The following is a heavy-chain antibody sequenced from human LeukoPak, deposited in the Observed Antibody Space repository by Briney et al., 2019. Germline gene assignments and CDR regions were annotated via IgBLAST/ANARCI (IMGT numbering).Heavy chain of an antibody. J-gene: IGHJ4*02. V-gene: IGHV3-43*01. CDR1: GFTFDDYT. CDR3: AKDYNAAGSGLLFDY. D-gene: IGHD3-10*01. Sequence: GGSLRLSCAASGFTFDDYTMHWVRQAPGKGLEWVSLISWNGGSTYYADSVKGRFTISRDNSKNSLYLQMNSLRTEDTALYYCAKDYNAAGSGLLFDYWGQGTLVTVSS. CDR2: ISWNGGST.